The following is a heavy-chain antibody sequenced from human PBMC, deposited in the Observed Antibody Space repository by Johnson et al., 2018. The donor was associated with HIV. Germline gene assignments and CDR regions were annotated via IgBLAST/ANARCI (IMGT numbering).Heavy chain of an antibody. J-gene: IGHJ3*01. CDR3: ARSIIAREAFDV. Sequence: VQLVESGGGLVQPGGSLRLSCAASGFTFSSYAMSWVRQAPGKGLEWVSAISGSSGSTYNADSVKGRFTISRDTSKNTLYLQMNSLRAEDTAVYYCARSIIAREAFDVWGQGTMVTVSS. D-gene: IGHD2-21*01. CDR2: ISGSSGST. CDR1: GFTFSSYA. V-gene: IGHV3-23*04.